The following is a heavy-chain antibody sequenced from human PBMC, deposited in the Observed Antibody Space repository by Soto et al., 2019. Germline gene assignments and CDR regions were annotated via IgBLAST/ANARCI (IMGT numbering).Heavy chain of an antibody. Sequence: EVQLLQSGGGLVQPGGSLRLSCAASGFIFSNYAMNWVRQAPGKGLEWVSIVTSRGDTTYYAASVKGRFTISRDNSKNMLYLQVNSLTAEDTAVYYCAKDRLGGGLDYWGQGTLVSVSS. CDR2: VTSRGDTT. V-gene: IGHV3-23*01. CDR1: GFIFSNYA. CDR3: AKDRLGGGLDY. J-gene: IGHJ4*02. D-gene: IGHD3-16*01.